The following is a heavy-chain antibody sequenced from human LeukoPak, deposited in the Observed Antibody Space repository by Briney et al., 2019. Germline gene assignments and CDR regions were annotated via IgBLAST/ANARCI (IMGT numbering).Heavy chain of an antibody. CDR3: ARHGSGQWLVLRGWFDP. CDR2: IYYSGST. Sequence: SETLPLTCAVSGGSISSSNWWSWVRQPPGKGLEWIGSIYYSGSTYYNPSLKSRVTISVDTSKSQFSLKLSSVTAADTAVYYCARHGSGQWLVLRGWFDPWGQGTLVTVSS. J-gene: IGHJ5*02. D-gene: IGHD6-19*01. CDR1: GGSISSSNW. V-gene: IGHV4-39*01.